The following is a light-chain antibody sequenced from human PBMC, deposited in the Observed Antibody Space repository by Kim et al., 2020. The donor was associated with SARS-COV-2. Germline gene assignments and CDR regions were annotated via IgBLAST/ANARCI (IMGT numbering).Light chain of an antibody. CDR2: DVT. CDR3: SSYGGSSNYV. CDR1: SSDVGGYNY. Sequence: GQSAPISCTGTSSDVGGYNYVSWYQQHPGKAPKLMIYDVTKRPSGVPDRFSGSKSGNTASLTVSGLQAEDEADYYCSSYGGSSNYVFGTGTKVTVL. V-gene: IGLV2-8*01. J-gene: IGLJ1*01.